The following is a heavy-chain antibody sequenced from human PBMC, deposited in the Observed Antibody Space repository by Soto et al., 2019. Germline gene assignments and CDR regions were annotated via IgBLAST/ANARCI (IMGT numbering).Heavy chain of an antibody. J-gene: IGHJ4*02. CDR3: AKDRLPSLWFGELLLDY. D-gene: IGHD3-10*01. CDR2: ISGSGGST. CDR1: GFTFSSYA. V-gene: IGHV3-23*01. Sequence: GGSLRLSCAASGFTFSSYAMSWVRQAPGKGLEWVSAISGSGGSTYYADSVKGRFTISRDNSKNTLYLQMNSLRAEDTAVYYCAKDRLPSLWFGELLLDYWGQGTLVTVSS.